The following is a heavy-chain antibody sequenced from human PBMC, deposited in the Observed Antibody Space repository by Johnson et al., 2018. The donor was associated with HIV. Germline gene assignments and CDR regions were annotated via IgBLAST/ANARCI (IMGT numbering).Heavy chain of an antibody. CDR2: ISSTANIM. D-gene: IGHD4-11*01. V-gene: IGHV3-11*04. Sequence: QVQLVESGGGLVKPGGSLRLSCPASGFTYSDYHMSWIRQAPGKGLEWISYISSTANIMYYADSMKGRFTISRDNAKNSLYLQMYRLRAEDTAVYYCARGDDYSKVRAFDIWGQGTMVIVSP. J-gene: IGHJ3*02. CDR3: ARGDDYSKVRAFDI. CDR1: GFTYSDYH.